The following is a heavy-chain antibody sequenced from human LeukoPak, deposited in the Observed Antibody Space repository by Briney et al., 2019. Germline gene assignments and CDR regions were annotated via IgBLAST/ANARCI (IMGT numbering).Heavy chain of an antibody. CDR3: AKAYLGSSDYYYSMDV. D-gene: IGHD6-6*01. Sequence: PGGSLRLSCAVSGFTVSGNYITWVRQAPGKGLEWVSAISGSGGSTYYADSVKGRFTISRDNSKNTLYLQMNSLRAEDTAVYYCAKAYLGSSDYYYSMDVWGKGTMVTVSS. CDR1: GFTVSGNY. CDR2: ISGSGGST. V-gene: IGHV3-23*01. J-gene: IGHJ6*03.